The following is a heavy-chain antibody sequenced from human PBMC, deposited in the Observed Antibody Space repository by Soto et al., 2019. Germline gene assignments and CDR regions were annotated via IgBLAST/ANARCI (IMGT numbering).Heavy chain of an antibody. CDR2: ISGSGGST. V-gene: IGHV3-23*01. CDR3: ASGRGTVTTPCDY. Sequence: SGGSLRLSCAASGFTFSSYAMSWVRQAPGKGLEWVSVISGSGGSTYYADSVKGRFTISRDNSKNTLYLQMNSLRAEDTAVYYCASGRGTVTTPCDYWGQGSLVTVSS. CDR1: GFTFSSYA. D-gene: IGHD4-4*01. J-gene: IGHJ4*02.